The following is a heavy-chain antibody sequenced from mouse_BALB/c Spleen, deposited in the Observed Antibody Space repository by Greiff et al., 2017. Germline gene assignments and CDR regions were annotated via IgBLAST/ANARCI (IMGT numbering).Heavy chain of an antibody. CDR2: ISSGGST. Sequence: EVKLVESGGGLVKPGGSLKLSCAASGFTFSSYAMSWVRQTPEKRLEWVASISSGGSTYYPDSVKGRFTISRDNARNSLYLQMSSLRSEDTAMYYCARGYGSSDYYAMDYWGQGTSVTVSS. J-gene: IGHJ4*01. D-gene: IGHD1-1*01. CDR3: ARGYGSSDYYAMDY. CDR1: GFTFSSYA. V-gene: IGHV5-6-5*01.